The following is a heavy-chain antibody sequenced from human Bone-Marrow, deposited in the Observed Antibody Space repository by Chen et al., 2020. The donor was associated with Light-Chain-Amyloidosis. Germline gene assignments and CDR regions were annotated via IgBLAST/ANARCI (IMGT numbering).Heavy chain of an antibody. V-gene: IGHV1-2*02. CDR2: TNPKSGST. CDR3: ARDPPGGRSPLGY. Sequence: QVKLVQSGAEVKKPGASVKVPCQASGYTFSDYHMNWVRQAPGQGLEWMGWTNPKSGSTNYAQKFQGRVTMTRDTSITTAYMELSRLRSDDTAVYYCARDPPGGRSPLGYWSQGTLVTVSS. D-gene: IGHD1-26*01. J-gene: IGHJ4*02. CDR1: GYTFSDYH.